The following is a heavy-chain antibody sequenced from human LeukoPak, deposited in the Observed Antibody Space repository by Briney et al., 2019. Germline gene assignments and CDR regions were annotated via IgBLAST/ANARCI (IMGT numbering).Heavy chain of an antibody. V-gene: IGHV4-4*07. CDR3: ARDRYYYDSSGYYLLDY. CDR1: GGSISSYY. D-gene: IGHD3-22*01. Sequence: SETLSLTCTVSGGSISSYYWSWIRQPAGKGLEWIGRIYTSGSTNYNPSLKSRVTMSVDTSRNQFSLKLSSVTAADTAVYYCARDRYYYDSSGYYLLDYWGQGTLVTVSS. CDR2: IYTSGST. J-gene: IGHJ4*02.